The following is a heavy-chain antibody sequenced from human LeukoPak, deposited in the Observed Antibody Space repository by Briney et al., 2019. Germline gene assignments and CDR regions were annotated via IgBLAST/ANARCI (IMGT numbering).Heavy chain of an antibody. Sequence: GGSLRLSCAASGFTFSGYAMSWGRQGPGKGLEWVSTISGSGGSTYYADSVKGRFTISRDNSNNMVYLQLNSLRAEDTAVYYCAKVIGTRYSGYDWWGQGTLVTVSS. CDR2: ISGSGGST. D-gene: IGHD5-12*01. CDR1: GFTFSGYA. J-gene: IGHJ4*02. V-gene: IGHV3-23*01. CDR3: AKVIGTRYSGYDW.